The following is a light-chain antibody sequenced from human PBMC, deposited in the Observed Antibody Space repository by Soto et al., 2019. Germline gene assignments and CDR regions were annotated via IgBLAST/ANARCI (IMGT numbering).Light chain of an antibody. CDR2: WAS. CDR3: QKHYNTPWK. J-gene: IGKJ1*01. Sequence: IVMTQSPDSLAVSLGDRATINCNSSQSVLYSSNNKNYLAWYQQKAGQPPKLLIYWASTRESGVPDRFSGSGSGTDFTLTISSLQAEDVAVYYCQKHYNTPWKFGQGTKVDIK. V-gene: IGKV4-1*01. CDR1: QSVLYSSNNKNY.